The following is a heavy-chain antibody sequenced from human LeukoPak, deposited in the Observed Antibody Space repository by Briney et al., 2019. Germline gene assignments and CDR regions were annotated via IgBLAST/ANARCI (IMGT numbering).Heavy chain of an antibody. D-gene: IGHD1-26*01. V-gene: IGHV3-48*03. CDR1: GFTFSSYE. J-gene: IGHJ4*02. Sequence: GGSLRLSCAASGFTFSSYEMNWVRQAPGKGLEWVSYIRRSGTAIYYADSVKGRFTISRDDAKNSLYLQMNSLRAEDTAVYYCARDKGSDGIDFWGQGTPVTVSS. CDR2: IRRSGTAI. CDR3: ARDKGSDGIDF.